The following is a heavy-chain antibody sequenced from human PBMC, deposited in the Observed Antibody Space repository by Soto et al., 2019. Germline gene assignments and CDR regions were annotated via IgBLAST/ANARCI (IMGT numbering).Heavy chain of an antibody. D-gene: IGHD6-13*01. V-gene: IGHV1-46*03. CDR2: IKPSDGSR. Sequence: AASVKVSCKASGYTFTSYYMHWVRQAPGQGLEWMGIIKPSDGSRSHAQKFQGRVTMIRDTSTSTVYMELSSLRSEDTAVYYCAREGSAAGTGDYWGQGTLVTVSS. CDR1: GYTFTSYY. J-gene: IGHJ4*02. CDR3: AREGSAAGTGDY.